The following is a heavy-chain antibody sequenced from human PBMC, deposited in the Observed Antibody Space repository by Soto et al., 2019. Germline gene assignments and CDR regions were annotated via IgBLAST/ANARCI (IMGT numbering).Heavy chain of an antibody. D-gene: IGHD3-22*01. CDR3: MLGSGWKDFDY. V-gene: IGHV4-39*01. J-gene: IGHJ4*02. CDR1: GDSISSYY. CDR2: IYYSGST. Sequence: SETLSLTCTVSGDSISSYYWGWIRQPPGKGLEWIGNIYYSGSTYYNPSLKSRVTISVDTSKNQFSLKLSSVTAADTAVYYCMLGSGWKDFDYWGQGILVTVSS.